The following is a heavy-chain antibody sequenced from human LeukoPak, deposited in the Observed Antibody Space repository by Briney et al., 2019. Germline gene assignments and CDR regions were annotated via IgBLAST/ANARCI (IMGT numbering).Heavy chain of an antibody. CDR2: ISAYNGNT. J-gene: IGHJ3*02. CDR3: ARDDVGATPAFDI. V-gene: IGHV1-18*01. CDR1: GYTFTSYG. Sequence: SXXVSCKASGYTFTSYGISWVRQAPGQGLEWMGWISAYNGNTNYAQKLQGRVTMTTDTSTSTAYMELRSLRSDDTAVCYCARDDVGATPAFDIWGQGTMVTVSS. D-gene: IGHD1-26*01.